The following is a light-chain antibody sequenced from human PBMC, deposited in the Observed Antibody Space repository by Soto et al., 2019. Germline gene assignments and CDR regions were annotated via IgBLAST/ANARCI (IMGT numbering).Light chain of an antibody. J-gene: IGKJ2*01. CDR1: QSVLYSSNNKSY. V-gene: IGKV4-1*01. CDR3: QQYYSTPPYT. CDR2: WAS. Sequence: DIVMTQSPDSLAVSLGERVTINCKTSQSVLYSSNNKSYLAWYQQKPGQPPKLLIYWASTRESGVPDRFSGSGSGTDFTLTISSLQAEDVAVYYCQQYYSTPPYTFGQGTKLEIK.